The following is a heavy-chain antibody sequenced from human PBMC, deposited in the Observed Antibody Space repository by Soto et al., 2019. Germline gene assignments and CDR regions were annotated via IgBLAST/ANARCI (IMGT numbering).Heavy chain of an antibody. D-gene: IGHD7-27*01. Sequence: SETLSLTSTGSGGSINNHHWCWIRQPPGQGLEWIGYTYYSGSTNYNPALKSRVTMSVDTSKNQFSLKLSSLTAADTAIYYCARANWSFDYWGQGTLVTVTS. V-gene: IGHV4-59*11. CDR1: GGSINNHH. CDR3: ARANWSFDY. CDR2: TYYSGST. J-gene: IGHJ4*02.